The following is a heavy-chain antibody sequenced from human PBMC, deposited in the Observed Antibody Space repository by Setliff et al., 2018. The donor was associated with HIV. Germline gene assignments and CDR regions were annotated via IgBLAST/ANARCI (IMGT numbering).Heavy chain of an antibody. CDR2: ISIGSGGAI. J-gene: IGHJ6*02. CDR1: GFTFRNYK. CDR3: ARDYLYYNLYNGSPVYGMDV. D-gene: IGHD3-3*01. V-gene: IGHV3-48*03. Sequence: PGGSLRLSCAASGFTFRNYKFNCVRQAPGRWLKWVSSISIGSGGAIDYADSVQGRFTISRDNSKNSLYMQMNSLRVEDTAVYYCARDYLYYNLYNGSPVYGMDVWGQGTTVTVSS.